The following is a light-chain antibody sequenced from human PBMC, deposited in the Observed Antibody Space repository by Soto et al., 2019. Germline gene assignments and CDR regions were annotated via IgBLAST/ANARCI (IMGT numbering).Light chain of an antibody. J-gene: IGKJ3*01. V-gene: IGKV1-27*01. CDR2: AAS. CDR3: QTYRT. Sequence: EIQMTQSPSSLSASVGDRVTITCRASQGISNYLAWYQQKPGKVPKLLIYAASTLPSGVPSRFSGSGSGTDFTLTISSLQPEDCENYYSQTYRTFGPGTKVDIK. CDR1: QGISNY.